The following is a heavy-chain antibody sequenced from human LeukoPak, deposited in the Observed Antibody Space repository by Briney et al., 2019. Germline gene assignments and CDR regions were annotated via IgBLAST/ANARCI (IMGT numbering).Heavy chain of an antibody. CDR3: ASPDYYDSSGLYFDY. Sequence: GASVKVSCKASGGTFISYAISWVRQAPGQGLEWMGGIIPIFGTANYAQKFQGRVTITADESTSTAYMELSSLRSEDTAVYYCASPDYYDSSGLYFDYWGQGTLVTVSS. D-gene: IGHD3-22*01. J-gene: IGHJ4*02. CDR1: GGTFISYA. CDR2: IIPIFGTA. V-gene: IGHV1-69*13.